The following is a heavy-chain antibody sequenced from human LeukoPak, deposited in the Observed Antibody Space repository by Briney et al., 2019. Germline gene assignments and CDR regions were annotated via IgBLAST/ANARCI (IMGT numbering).Heavy chain of an antibody. CDR1: GGSFSGYC. CDR2: IYYSGST. V-gene: IGHV4-59*01. J-gene: IGHJ6*02. D-gene: IGHD3-16*02. CDR3: ARDHYDYVWGSYRLKGMDV. Sequence: SETLSLTCAVYGGSFSGYCWTWVRQPPGKGLAWIGYIYYSGSTNYNPSLKSRVTISVDTSKNQFSLKLSSVTAADTAVYYCARDHYDYVWGSYRLKGMDVWGQGTTVTVSS.